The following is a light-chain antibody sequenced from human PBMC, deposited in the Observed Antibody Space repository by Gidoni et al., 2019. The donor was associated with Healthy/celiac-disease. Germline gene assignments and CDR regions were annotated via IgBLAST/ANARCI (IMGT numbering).Light chain of an antibody. CDR3: SSYTSDSTVI. J-gene: IGLJ2*01. CDR2: EVS. V-gene: IGLV2-14*01. CDR1: SSDIVAYNY. Sequence: QSALTQPASVSGSPGQSITISCTGTSSDIVAYNYVSWYQQHPGKAPKLTIYEVSNRPSGVSSRFSGSKSASTASLTISGLQAEDEAYYYCSSYTSDSTVIFGGGTRLTVL.